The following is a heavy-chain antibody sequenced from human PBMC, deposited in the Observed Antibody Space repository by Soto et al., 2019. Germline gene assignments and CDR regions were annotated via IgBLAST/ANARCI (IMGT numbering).Heavy chain of an antibody. CDR2: IIPIFGTA. CDR1: GGTFSSYA. CDR3: ARGPLAAIPSPIWRMDV. V-gene: IGHV1-69*06. Sequence: SVKVSCKASGGTFSSYAISWVRQAPGQGLEWMGGIIPIFGTANYAQKFQGRVTITADKSTSTAYMELSSLRSEDTAVYYCARGPLAAIPSPIWRMDVWGQGTTVTVSS. J-gene: IGHJ6*02. D-gene: IGHD6-25*01.